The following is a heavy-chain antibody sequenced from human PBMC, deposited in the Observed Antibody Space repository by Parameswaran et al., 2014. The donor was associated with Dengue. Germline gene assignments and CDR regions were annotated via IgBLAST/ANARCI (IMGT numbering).Heavy chain of an antibody. CDR1: GGSISSSSYY. D-gene: IGHD6-19*01. J-gene: IGHJ4*02. CDR2: IYYSGST. CDR3: ASLSSGWPTCNYFD. Sequence: ASETLSLTCTVSGGSISSSSYYWGWIRQPPGKGLEWIGSIYYSGSTYYNPSLKSRVTISVDTSKNQFSLKLSSVTAADTAVYYCASLSSGWPTCNYFDWGQGTLVTVSS. V-gene: IGHV4-39*07.